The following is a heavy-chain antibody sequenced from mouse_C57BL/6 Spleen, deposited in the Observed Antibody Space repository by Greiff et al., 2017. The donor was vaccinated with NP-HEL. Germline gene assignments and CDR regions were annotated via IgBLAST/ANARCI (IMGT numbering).Heavy chain of an antibody. CDR1: GFTFSSYG. Sequence: EVKLVESGGDLVKPGGSLKLSCAASGFTFSSYGMSWVRQTPDKRLEWVATISSGGSYTYYPDSVKGRFTISRDNAKHTLYLQMSSLKSEDTAMYYCAREVAYWGQGTLVTVSA. CDR2: ISSGGSYT. CDR3: AREVAY. J-gene: IGHJ3*01. V-gene: IGHV5-6*01.